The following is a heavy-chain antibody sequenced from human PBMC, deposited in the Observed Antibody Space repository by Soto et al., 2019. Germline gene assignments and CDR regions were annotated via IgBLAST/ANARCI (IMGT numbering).Heavy chain of an antibody. J-gene: IGHJ4*02. CDR2: ISISGGNT. CDR3: AKRYCSGSGCPDNYYDY. CDR1: GFTFSNYA. Sequence: GGSLRLSCAASGFTFSNYAMTWVRQAPGKGLEWVSVISISGGNTYYAESVKGRFTISRDNSKNTLYLQMSTLRADDTAIYYCAKRYCSGSGCPDNYYDYWGRGTLVTVSS. D-gene: IGHD2-15*01. V-gene: IGHV3-23*01.